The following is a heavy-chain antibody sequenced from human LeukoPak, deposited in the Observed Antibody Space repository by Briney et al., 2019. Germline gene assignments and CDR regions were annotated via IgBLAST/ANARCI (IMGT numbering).Heavy chain of an antibody. CDR3: ARGGCSSTSCYAYDY. Sequence: ASVKVSCKASGYTFTDYNMHWVRQAPGQGREWMGWINPYSGVTNYAQKFQARVTMTRDTSIRTAYMEMSSLESEDTAVYYCARGGCSSTSCYAYDYWGQGTLVTVYS. CDR1: GYTFTDYN. CDR2: INPYSGVT. J-gene: IGHJ4*02. D-gene: IGHD2-2*01. V-gene: IGHV1-2*02.